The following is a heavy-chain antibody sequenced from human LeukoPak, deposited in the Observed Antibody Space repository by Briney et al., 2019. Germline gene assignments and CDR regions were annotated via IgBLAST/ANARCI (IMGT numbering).Heavy chain of an antibody. J-gene: IGHJ4*02. CDR1: GFTFSSYA. Sequence: GGSLRLSCAASGFTFSSYAMHWVRQAPGKGLEWVAVISYDGSNKYYADSVKGRFTISRDNSKNTLYLQMNSLRAEDTAVYCCARGVVVTATIYYFDYWGQGTLVTVSS. CDR2: ISYDGSNK. D-gene: IGHD2-21*02. CDR3: ARGVVVTATIYYFDY. V-gene: IGHV3-30*04.